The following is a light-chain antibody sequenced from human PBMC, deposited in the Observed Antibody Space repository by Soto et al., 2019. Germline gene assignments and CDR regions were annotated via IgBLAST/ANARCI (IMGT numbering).Light chain of an antibody. CDR2: LGS. Sequence: IAMTPSPLSLPVTPGDPSSTSYTSIHSLLHKNRYTYLDWYLQKPGQSPQLLIYLGSNRASGVPARFSGSGSGTDFTLKISRVEAEDAGVYYCQQYGSSPITFCQGTRLEIK. J-gene: IGKJ5*01. V-gene: IGKV2-28*01. CDR1: HSLLHKNRYTY. CDR3: QQYGSSPIT.